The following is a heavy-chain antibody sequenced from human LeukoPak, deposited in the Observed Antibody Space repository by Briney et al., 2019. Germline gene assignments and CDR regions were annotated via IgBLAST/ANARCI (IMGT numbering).Heavy chain of an antibody. CDR2: ISSDGKKK. CDR3: ARGAAHSYGYFSDY. J-gene: IGHJ4*02. CDR1: GFIFSSYA. D-gene: IGHD3-22*01. Sequence: GGSLRLSCEASGFIFSSYAIHWVRQAPGKGLEWVRIISSDGKKKFYADSLKGRFTISRDNAKNSLYLQMNSLTGEDTAAYYCARGAAHSYGYFSDYWGQGILVIVSS. V-gene: IGHV3-30*04.